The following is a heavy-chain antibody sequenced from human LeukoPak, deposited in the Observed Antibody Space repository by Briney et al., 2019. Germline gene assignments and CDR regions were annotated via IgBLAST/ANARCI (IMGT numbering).Heavy chain of an antibody. J-gene: IGHJ5*02. Sequence: ASVKVSCKASGYTFTSYYMHWVRQAPGQGLEWMGIINPSGGSTSYAQKFQGRVTMTRDTSTSTVYMELSSLRSEDTAVYYCAREAAKWELRYVQENWFDPWGQGTLVTVSS. D-gene: IGHD1-26*01. CDR1: GYTFTSYY. V-gene: IGHV1-46*01. CDR2: INPSGGST. CDR3: AREAAKWELRYVQENWFDP.